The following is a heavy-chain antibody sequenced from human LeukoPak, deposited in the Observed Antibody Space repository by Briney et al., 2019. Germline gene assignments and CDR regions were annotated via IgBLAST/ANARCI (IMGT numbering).Heavy chain of an antibody. Sequence: SQTLSLTCAISGDSVSSNSAAWNWIRQSPSRGLEWLGRTYYRSRWSTDYAVSVKSRITVNPDTSKNQCSLQLNSVTPEDTAVYYCARLENWAFDFWGQGTLITVSS. D-gene: IGHD7-27*01. CDR2: TYYRSRWST. V-gene: IGHV6-1*01. CDR3: ARLENWAFDF. J-gene: IGHJ4*02. CDR1: GDSVSSNSAA.